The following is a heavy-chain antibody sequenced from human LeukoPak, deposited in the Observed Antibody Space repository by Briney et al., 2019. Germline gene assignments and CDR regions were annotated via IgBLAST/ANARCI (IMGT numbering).Heavy chain of an antibody. CDR2: ISAYNGNT. J-gene: IGHJ4*02. D-gene: IGHD3-3*01. V-gene: IGHV1-18*01. Sequence: ASVKVSCKASGYTFTSYGISWVRQAPGQGLEWMGWISAYNGNTNYAQKFQGRVTITADESTSTAYMELSSLRSEDTAVYYCARGYDFWSGYYWGQGTLVTVSS. CDR1: GYTFTSYG. CDR3: ARGYDFWSGYY.